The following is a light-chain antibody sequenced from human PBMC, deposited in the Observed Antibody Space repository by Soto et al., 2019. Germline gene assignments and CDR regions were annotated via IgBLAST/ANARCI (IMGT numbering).Light chain of an antibody. CDR2: QDS. CDR1: KLGDKY. V-gene: IGLV3-1*01. CDR3: QAWERCPGG. J-gene: IGLJ2*01. Sequence: SYELTQPPSVSVSPGQTASITCSGDKLGDKYACWYQQKPGQSPVLVIYQDSKRPSGIPERFSGSNSGNTATLTISGTQAMDEADYYCQAWERCPGGFGGGTKLTVL.